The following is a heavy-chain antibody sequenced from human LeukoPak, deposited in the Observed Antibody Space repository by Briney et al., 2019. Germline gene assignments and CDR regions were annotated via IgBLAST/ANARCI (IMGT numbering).Heavy chain of an antibody. J-gene: IGHJ1*01. Sequence: QPGGSLRLSCAASGFSFSTYAMNWVRQAPGKGLEWVSAISGSDDSTYYAESVKGRFTISRDNSKNTLLLQMNSLRVEDTAVYYCAKFACTSTNCYSNFWGQGTLVTVSS. V-gene: IGHV3-23*01. CDR1: GFSFSTYA. D-gene: IGHD2-2*02. CDR2: ISGSDDST. CDR3: AKFACTSTNCYSNF.